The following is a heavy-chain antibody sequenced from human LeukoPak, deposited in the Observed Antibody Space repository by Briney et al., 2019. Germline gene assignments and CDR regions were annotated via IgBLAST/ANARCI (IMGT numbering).Heavy chain of an antibody. CDR1: GGSISSSY. V-gene: IGHV4-59*12. Sequence: SETLSLTCTVSGGSISSSYWSWIRQPPGKGLEWIGYIYYTGSTTYNPSLKSRVTISIDTSKSQISLNLISVTAADTAVYYCARRRSDLNWYDPWGQGTLVTVSS. CDR2: IYYTGST. D-gene: IGHD6-19*01. J-gene: IGHJ5*02. CDR3: ARRRSDLNWYDP.